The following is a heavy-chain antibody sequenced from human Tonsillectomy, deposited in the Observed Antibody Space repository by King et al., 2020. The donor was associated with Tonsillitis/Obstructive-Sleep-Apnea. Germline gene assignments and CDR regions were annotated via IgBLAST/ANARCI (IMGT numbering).Heavy chain of an antibody. CDR3: ARGPSSYIVVVPAATSFDY. Sequence: VQLQQWGAGLLKPSETLSLTCAVYGGSFSGYYWSWIRQPPGKGLEWIGEINHSGSTNYNPSLKSRVTISVDTSKNQFSLKLSSVTAADTAVYYCARGPSSYIVVVPAATSFDYWGQGTLVTVSS. CDR1: GGSFSGYY. V-gene: IGHV4-34*01. D-gene: IGHD2-2*01. CDR2: INHSGST. J-gene: IGHJ4*02.